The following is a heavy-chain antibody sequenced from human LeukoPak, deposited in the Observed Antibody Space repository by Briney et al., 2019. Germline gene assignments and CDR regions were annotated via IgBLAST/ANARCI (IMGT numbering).Heavy chain of an antibody. CDR3: ASSSWALSYFDY. J-gene: IGHJ4*02. CDR2: INHSGST. CDR1: GGSFSGYY. Sequence: PSETLSLTCAVHGGSFSGYYWSWIRQPPGKGLEWIGEINHSGSTNYNPSLKSRVTISVDTSKNQFSLKLSSVTAADTAVYYCASSSWALSYFDYWGQGTLVTVSS. D-gene: IGHD6-13*01. V-gene: IGHV4-34*01.